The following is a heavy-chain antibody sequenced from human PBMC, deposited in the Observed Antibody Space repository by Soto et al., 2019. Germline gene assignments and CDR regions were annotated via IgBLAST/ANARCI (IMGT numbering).Heavy chain of an antibody. V-gene: IGHV4-39*01. Sequence: PSETLSHTCTVSGGSISSSSYYWGWIRQPPGKGLEWIGSIYYSGSTYYNPSLKSRVTISVDTSKNQFSLKLSSVTAADTAVYYCARQLGYSYVQPGYNWFDPWGQGTLVTVSS. J-gene: IGHJ5*02. CDR3: ARQLGYSYVQPGYNWFDP. D-gene: IGHD5-18*01. CDR1: GGSISSSSYY. CDR2: IYYSGST.